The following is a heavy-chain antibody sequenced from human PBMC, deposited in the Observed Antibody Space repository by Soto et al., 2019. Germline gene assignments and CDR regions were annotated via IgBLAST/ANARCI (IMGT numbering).Heavy chain of an antibody. J-gene: IGHJ4*02. CDR2: ISGSGDST. CDR3: AREIAAAGYGRDY. D-gene: IGHD6-13*01. CDR1: GFTFSFYA. Sequence: EVQLLESGGGLVQPGGSLRLSCAASGFTFSFYAMSWVRQAPGKGLEWVSAISGSGDSTYYADSVKGRFTISRDNSKTPLYLQMHSLRAEDRAVYYYAREIAAAGYGRDYWGQGPLVTVSS. V-gene: IGHV3-23*01.